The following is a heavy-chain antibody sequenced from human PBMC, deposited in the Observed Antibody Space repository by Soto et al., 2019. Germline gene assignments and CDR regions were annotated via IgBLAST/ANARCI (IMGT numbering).Heavy chain of an antibody. CDR2: ISNDGSKK. Sequence: QVQLVESGGGVVQPGRSLRLSCAASGFTFSTYVMHWVRQAPGKGLEWVAAISNDGSKKFYADSMKGRLTISRDNSRKRVYLQVNSLRGGDRAVYYCAKGQHCSSTSCYFYYYGMDVWGQGTTVAVSS. CDR3: AKGQHCSSTSCYFYYYGMDV. J-gene: IGHJ6*02. D-gene: IGHD2-2*01. V-gene: IGHV3-30*18. CDR1: GFTFSTYV.